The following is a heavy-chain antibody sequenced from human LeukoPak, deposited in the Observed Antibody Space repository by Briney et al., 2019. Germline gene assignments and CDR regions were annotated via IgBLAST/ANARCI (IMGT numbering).Heavy chain of an antibody. Sequence: GGSLRLSCAASGFTFSTCAINWVRQAPGKGLEWVSAISGSGSKTFYADSVKGRFTISRDNPKNTLYLQMNSLRPEDTAVYYCAKDRPVRYFDWLPAFDIWGQGTMVTVSS. CDR2: ISGSGSKT. V-gene: IGHV3-23*01. D-gene: IGHD3-9*01. CDR1: GFTFSTCA. J-gene: IGHJ3*02. CDR3: AKDRPVRYFDWLPAFDI.